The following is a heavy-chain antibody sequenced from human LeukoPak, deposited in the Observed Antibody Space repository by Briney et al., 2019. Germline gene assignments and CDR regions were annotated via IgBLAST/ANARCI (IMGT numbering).Heavy chain of an antibody. V-gene: IGHV3-30*04. Sequence: PGRSLRLSCAASGFTFSSYAMHWVRQAPGKGLEWVAVISYDGSNKYYADSVKGRFTISRDNSKNTLYLQMNSLRAEDTAVYYCAKDGLYGDYLGYWGQGTLVTVSS. CDR2: ISYDGSNK. J-gene: IGHJ4*02. CDR1: GFTFSSYA. CDR3: AKDGLYGDYLGY. D-gene: IGHD4-17*01.